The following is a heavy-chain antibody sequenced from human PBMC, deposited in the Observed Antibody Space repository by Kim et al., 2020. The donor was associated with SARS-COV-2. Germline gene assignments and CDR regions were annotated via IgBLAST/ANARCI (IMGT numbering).Heavy chain of an antibody. CDR2: ST. Sequence: STYYNPSLKSRVTISVDTSKNQFALKLNSVTAADTAIYYCARLIAGAVDYWGQGTLVTVSS. D-gene: IGHD6-13*01. V-gene: IGHV4-39*01. J-gene: IGHJ4*02. CDR3: ARLIAGAVDY.